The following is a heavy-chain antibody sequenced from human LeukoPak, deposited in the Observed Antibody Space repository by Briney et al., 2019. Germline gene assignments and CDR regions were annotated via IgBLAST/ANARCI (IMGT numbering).Heavy chain of an antibody. Sequence: ASVKVSCKASGYTFTGYYMHWVRQAPGQGLEWMGWINPNSGGTNYAQKFQGRVTMTRDTSISTAYMELSRLRSDDTAVYYCARGSPRTTVRWFGEWPAAFDIWGQGTMVTVSS. CDR1: GYTFTGYY. CDR3: ARGSPRTTVRWFGEWPAAFDI. CDR2: INPNSGGT. J-gene: IGHJ3*02. V-gene: IGHV1-2*02. D-gene: IGHD3-10*01.